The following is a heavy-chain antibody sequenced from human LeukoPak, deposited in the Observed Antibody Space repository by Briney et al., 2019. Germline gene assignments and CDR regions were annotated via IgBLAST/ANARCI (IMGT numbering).Heavy chain of an antibody. D-gene: IGHD3-10*02. CDR3: VRGAGGPRNYVLDY. CDR1: GVTLSSYA. CDR2: LNSDGTTI. V-gene: IGHV3-74*01. Sequence: GGSLRLSCAASGVTLSSYAMSWARQAPGKGLEWVSRLNSDGTTINYADSVKGRFTISRDNAKNTVYLQMSGLRDDDTALYFCVRGAGGPRNYVLDYWGQGALVSVSS. J-gene: IGHJ4*02.